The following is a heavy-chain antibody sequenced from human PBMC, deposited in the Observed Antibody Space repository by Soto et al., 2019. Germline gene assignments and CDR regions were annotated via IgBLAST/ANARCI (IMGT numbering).Heavy chain of an antibody. J-gene: IGHJ2*01. D-gene: IGHD3-16*01. CDR3: APKPSHYWYFDL. V-gene: IGHV3-23*01. CDR2: ISGSGGST. CDR1: GFTFSSYA. Sequence: GGSLRLSCAASGFTFSSYAMSWVRQAPGKGLEWVSAISGSGGSTYYADSVKGRFTISRDNSKNTLYLQMNSLRAEDRALYYWAPKPSHYWYFDLWGRGTLVTVSS.